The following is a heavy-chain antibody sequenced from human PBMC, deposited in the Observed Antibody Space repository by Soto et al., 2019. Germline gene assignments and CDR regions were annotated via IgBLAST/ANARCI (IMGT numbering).Heavy chain of an antibody. Sequence: EVQLLESGGGLVQPWGSLRLSCAASGFPLSTYGMTWVRQAPGKGLEWVSAITGTGGNTYYVDSVKGRFTSSRDNSKNMLYLQVNSLRVEDTAVYYCARIRGYWYGLDVWVQGTTVTVSS. J-gene: IGHJ6*02. CDR2: ITGTGGNT. CDR3: ARIRGYWYGLDV. CDR1: GFPLSTYG. V-gene: IGHV3-23*01.